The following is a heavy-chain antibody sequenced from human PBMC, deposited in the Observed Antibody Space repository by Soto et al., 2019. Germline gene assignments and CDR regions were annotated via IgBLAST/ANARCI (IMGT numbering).Heavy chain of an antibody. V-gene: IGHV3-66*01. CDR1: GFTVSDNY. CDR3: ARGGDFWSGSPPYYYYGMDV. D-gene: IGHD3-3*01. Sequence: GGSLRLSCAASGFTVSDNYMTWVRQAPGKGLEWVSVIYSGGNTYYADSVKGRFIISRDNSKNTLFLQMNSLRAEDTAVYYCARGGDFWSGSPPYYYYGMDVWGQGTTVTVSS. J-gene: IGHJ6*02. CDR2: IYSGGNT.